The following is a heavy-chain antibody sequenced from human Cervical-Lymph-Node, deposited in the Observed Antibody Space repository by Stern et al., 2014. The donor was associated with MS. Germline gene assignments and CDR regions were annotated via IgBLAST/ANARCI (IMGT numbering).Heavy chain of an antibody. J-gene: IGHJ4*02. D-gene: IGHD5-24*01. CDR3: ARGGGYNSIDY. V-gene: IGHV4-59*01. CDR2: IYYSGST. CDR1: GGSISSYY. Sequence: QVQLQESGPGLVKPSETLSLTCTVSGGSISSYYWSWIRQPPGKGLEWIGYIYYSGSTNYIPSLKSRVTISVDTSKNQFSLKLSSVTAADTAVYYCARGGGYNSIDYWGQGTLVTVSS.